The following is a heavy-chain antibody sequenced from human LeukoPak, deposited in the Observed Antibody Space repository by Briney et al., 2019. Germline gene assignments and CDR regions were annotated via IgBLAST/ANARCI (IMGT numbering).Heavy chain of an antibody. CDR1: GYTSTTYG. CDR2: TYNRYP. D-gene: IGHD3-9*01. Sequence: GASVKLSCQAYGYTSTTYGISWVLQAPGQGLEWIGWTYNRYPHYVQSLRYRLTMTTDTSPSTYYIELRILRSDDTGVYYCARALAQGGSFDLVYFDSWGQGSLVTVSS. CDR3: ARALAQGGSFDLVYFDS. V-gene: IGHV1-18*01. J-gene: IGHJ4*02.